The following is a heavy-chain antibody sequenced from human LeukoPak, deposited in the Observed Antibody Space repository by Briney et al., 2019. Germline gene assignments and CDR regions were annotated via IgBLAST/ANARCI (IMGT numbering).Heavy chain of an antibody. Sequence: GGSLRLSCAASGFTFGDYWMSWVRQAPGKGLEWVANIKPDGGEESYVDSVRGRFTISRDNAKNSLFLQMNSLRGEDTAVYSCVRGAGGGDYWGQGTLVTVSS. CDR1: GFTFGDYW. CDR2: IKPDGGEE. V-gene: IGHV3-7*04. J-gene: IGHJ4*02. CDR3: VRGAGGGDY. D-gene: IGHD6-19*01.